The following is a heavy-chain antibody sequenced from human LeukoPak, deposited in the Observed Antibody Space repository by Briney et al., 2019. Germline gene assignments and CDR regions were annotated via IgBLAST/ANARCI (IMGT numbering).Heavy chain of an antibody. V-gene: IGHV3-23*01. CDR2: ISGGGGST. CDR3: AKGLYSGSYDGFDS. J-gene: IGHJ4*02. CDR1: GFTFRSYA. Sequence: GGSLRLSCAASGFTFRSYAMSWVRQAPGKGLEWVSVISGGGGSTYCADSVEGRFTISRDNSKNTLYLQMNSLRAEDTAVYYCAKGLYSGSYDGFDSWGQGALVTVSS. D-gene: IGHD1-26*01.